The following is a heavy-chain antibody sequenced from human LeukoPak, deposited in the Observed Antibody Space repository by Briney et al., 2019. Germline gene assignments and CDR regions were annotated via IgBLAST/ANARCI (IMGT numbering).Heavy chain of an antibody. D-gene: IGHD5-18*01. J-gene: IGHJ3*02. CDR2: IFYSGIT. CDR3: ARGAYSYGPDGAFDI. V-gene: IGHV4-39*07. Sequence: SETLSLTCNVSGGSISNIYYCGWIRQPPGKGVGWIGNIFYSGITYYHPSLRSRVTISVDTSKNQFSLKLSSVTAADTAVYYCARGAYSYGPDGAFDIWGQGTMVTVSS. CDR1: GGSISNIYY.